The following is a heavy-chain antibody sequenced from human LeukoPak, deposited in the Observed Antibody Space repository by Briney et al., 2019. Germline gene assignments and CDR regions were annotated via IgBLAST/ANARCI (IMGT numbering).Heavy chain of an antibody. V-gene: IGHV4-59*08. Sequence: SETLSLTCTVSGGSISSYYWSWIRQPPGKGLEWIGYIYYSGSTNYNPSLKSRVTISVDTSKNQFSLKLSSVTAADTAVYYCARHDSAFDWFDYWGQGTLVTVSS. D-gene: IGHD2-15*01. CDR2: IYYSGST. CDR3: ARHDSAFDWFDY. CDR1: GGSISSYY. J-gene: IGHJ5*01.